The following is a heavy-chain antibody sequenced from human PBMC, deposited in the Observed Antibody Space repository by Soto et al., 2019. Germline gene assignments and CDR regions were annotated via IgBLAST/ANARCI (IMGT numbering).Heavy chain of an antibody. J-gene: IGHJ5*02. D-gene: IGHD2-21*01. CDR3: ARDLSSAGADWFDP. CDR1: GGTFSSYA. Sequence: QVQLVQSGAEVKKPGSSVKVSCKASGGTFSSYAISWVRQAPGQGLEWMGGIIPIFGTANYAQKFQGRVTITADESTSTAYVELSILRSEDTAVYYCARDLSSAGADWFDPGGQGTLVTVSS. V-gene: IGHV1-69*12. CDR2: IIPIFGTA.